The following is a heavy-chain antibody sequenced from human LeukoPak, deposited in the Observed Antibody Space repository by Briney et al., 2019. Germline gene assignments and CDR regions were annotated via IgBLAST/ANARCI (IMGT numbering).Heavy chain of an antibody. V-gene: IGHV3-48*03. J-gene: IGHJ6*04. CDR2: ISSSGSTI. D-gene: IGHD3-10*02. Sequence: GGSLRLSCAASGFTFSSYEMDWVRQAPGKGLEWVSYISSSGSTIYYEDSVKGRFTISRDNAKNSLYLQMNSLRAEDTDVYYCAELGITMIGGVWGKGTTVTISS. CDR1: GFTFSSYE. CDR3: AELGITMIGGV.